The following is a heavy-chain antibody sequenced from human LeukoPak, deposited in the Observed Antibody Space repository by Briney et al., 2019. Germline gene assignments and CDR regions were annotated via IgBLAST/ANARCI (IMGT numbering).Heavy chain of an antibody. D-gene: IGHD3-10*01. Sequence: SETLSLTCAVSGESFSGHYWTWIRQPPGRGLDWIGEINHSGSTTSNPSLNNRVTISVDTSKNQFSLKLTSVTAADTAVYYCARPRYGSGSLDYWGQGTLVTVSS. CDR3: ARPRYGSGSLDY. CDR1: GESFSGHY. V-gene: IGHV4-34*01. J-gene: IGHJ4*02. CDR2: INHSGST.